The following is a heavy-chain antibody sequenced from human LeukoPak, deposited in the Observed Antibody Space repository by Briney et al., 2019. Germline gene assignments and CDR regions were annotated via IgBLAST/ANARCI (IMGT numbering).Heavy chain of an antibody. Sequence: SETLSLTCTVSGSSISSYYWSWIRQPPGKGLEWIGYIYYSGYTNYNPSLKSRVTISVDTSKNQFSLKLSSVTAADTAVYYCARTTMVRGTYYMDVWGKGTTVTISS. D-gene: IGHD3-10*01. J-gene: IGHJ6*03. CDR1: GSSISSYY. CDR2: IYYSGYT. CDR3: ARTTMVRGTYYMDV. V-gene: IGHV4-59*01.